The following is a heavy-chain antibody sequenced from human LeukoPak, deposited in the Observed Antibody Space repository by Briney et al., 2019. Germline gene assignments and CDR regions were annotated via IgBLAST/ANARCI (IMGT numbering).Heavy chain of an antibody. D-gene: IGHD3-22*01. CDR3: ARLHYDSSGYY. J-gene: IGHJ4*02. CDR1: GGSFSGYY. CDR2: INHSGST. V-gene: IGHV4-34*01. Sequence: SETLSLTCAVYGGSFSGYYWSWIRQPPGKGLEWIGEINHSGSTNYNPSLKSRVTISVDTSKNQFSLKLSSVTAADTAVYYCARLHYDSSGYYWGQGTLVTVSS.